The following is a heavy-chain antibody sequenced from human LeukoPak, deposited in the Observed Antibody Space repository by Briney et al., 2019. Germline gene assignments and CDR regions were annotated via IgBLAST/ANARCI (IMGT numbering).Heavy chain of an antibody. Sequence: GASVKVSCKASGYTFTSYGISWVRQAPGQGLEWMGWINPNSGGTNYAQKFQGRVTMTRDTSISTAYMELSRLRSDDTAVYYCAREGLRYFDWLPPPDYWGQGTLVTVSS. D-gene: IGHD3-9*01. J-gene: IGHJ4*02. CDR2: INPNSGGT. CDR1: GYTFTSYG. CDR3: AREGLRYFDWLPPPDY. V-gene: IGHV1-2*02.